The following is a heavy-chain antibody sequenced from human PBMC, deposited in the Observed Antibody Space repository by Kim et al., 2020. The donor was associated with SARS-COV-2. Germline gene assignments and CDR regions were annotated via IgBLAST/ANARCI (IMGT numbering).Heavy chain of an antibody. CDR2: IYYSGST. CDR3: ARQLLWFGELPNWFDP. V-gene: IGHV4-39*01. Sequence: SETLSLTCTVSGGSISSSSYYWGWIRQPPGKGLEWIGRIYYSGSTYYNPSLKSRVTISVDTSKNQFSLKLSSVTAADTAVYYCARQLLWFGELPNWFDPWGQGTLVTVSS. D-gene: IGHD3-10*01. CDR1: GGSISSSSYY. J-gene: IGHJ5*02.